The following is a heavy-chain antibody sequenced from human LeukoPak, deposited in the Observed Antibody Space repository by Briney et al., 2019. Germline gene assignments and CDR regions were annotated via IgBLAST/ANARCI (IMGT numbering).Heavy chain of an antibody. Sequence: GGSLRLSCEASGFTVTTSSMNWVRQAPGKGLEWVSSISSRSYRVDSDSLVGRFAISRGNTKNSLYLQKNSLRAEHTAVYYCASLPNYGSGNDTFDNWGQGTMVTVSS. D-gene: IGHD3-10*01. CDR3: ASLPNYGSGNDTFDN. CDR2: ISSRSYR. V-gene: IGHV3-21*01. CDR1: GFTVTTSS. J-gene: IGHJ3*02.